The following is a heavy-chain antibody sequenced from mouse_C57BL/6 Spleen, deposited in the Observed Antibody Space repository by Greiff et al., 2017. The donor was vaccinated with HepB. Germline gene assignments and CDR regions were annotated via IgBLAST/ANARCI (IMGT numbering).Heavy chain of an antibody. CDR2: IYPGSGST. J-gene: IGHJ4*01. V-gene: IGHV1-55*01. D-gene: IGHD2-4*01. CDR1: GYTFTSYW. CDR3: AREGGDYPYAMDY. Sequence: QVQLQQPGAELVKPGASVKMSCKASGYTFTSYWITWVKQRPGQGLEWIGDIYPGSGSTNYNEKFKSKATLTVDTSSSPAYMQLSSLTSEDSAVYYCAREGGDYPYAMDYWGQGTSVTVSS.